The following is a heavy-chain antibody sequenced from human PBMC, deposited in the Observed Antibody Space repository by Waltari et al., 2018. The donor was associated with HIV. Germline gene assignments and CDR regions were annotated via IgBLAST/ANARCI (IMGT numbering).Heavy chain of an antibody. CDR2: ISAYNGNT. J-gene: IGHJ6*02. Sequence: QVQLVQSGAEVKKPGASVKVSCKASGYTFTSYGISWVRQAPGQGLEWMGWISAYNGNTNYAQKLQGRVTMTTDTSTSTAYMELRSLRSDDTAVYYCARDFGEQLAKTHPEDYYYYYGMDVWGQGTTVTVSS. CDR1: GYTFTSYG. V-gene: IGHV1-18*01. CDR3: ARDFGEQLAKTHPEDYYYYYGMDV. D-gene: IGHD3-10*01.